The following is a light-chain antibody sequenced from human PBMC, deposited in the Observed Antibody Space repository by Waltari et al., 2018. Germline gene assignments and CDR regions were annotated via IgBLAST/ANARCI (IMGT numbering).Light chain of an antibody. V-gene: IGKV1-33*01. J-gene: IGKJ3*01. CDR2: DAS. CDR1: QDITKS. Sequence: DIQLTQSPSSLSASVGDRVTITCQASQDITKSVNWYQQKSGEAPKLLLYDASKLETGVSSRFSGSGSGTDFTFIISSLQPEDIATYYCQHYDVFPFTFGPGTKVNL. CDR3: QHYDVFPFT.